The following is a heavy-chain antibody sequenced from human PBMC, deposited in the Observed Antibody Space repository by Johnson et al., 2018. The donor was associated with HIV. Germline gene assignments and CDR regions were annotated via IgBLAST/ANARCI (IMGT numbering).Heavy chain of an antibody. CDR2: IHSGDTT. D-gene: IGHD4-23*01. CDR3: ARLGANSLGGAFDI. Sequence: QMLLVESGGGVVQPGRSLRLSCAASGFTFSSYAMHWVRQAPGKGLEWVAVIHSGDTTYYADSVKGRFTISRDNSKNTLYLQMNSLRVEDTAVYYCARLGANSLGGAFDIWGQGTMVTVSS. V-gene: IGHV3-30*14. CDR1: GFTFSSYA. J-gene: IGHJ3*02.